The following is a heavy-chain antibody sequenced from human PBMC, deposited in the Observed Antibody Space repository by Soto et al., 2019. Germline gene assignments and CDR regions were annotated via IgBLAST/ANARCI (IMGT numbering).Heavy chain of an antibody. CDR1: GYTFTSYG. Sequence: QVQLVQSGAEVKKPGASVKVSCKASGYTFTSYGISWVRQAPGQGLEWMGWISAYNGNTNYAQKLQGRVTMTTDTPTSTAYMELRSLRSDDTAVYYCARAGVAVAGNYYYYGMDVWGQGTTVTVSS. CDR2: ISAYNGNT. J-gene: IGHJ6*02. V-gene: IGHV1-18*01. CDR3: ARAGVAVAGNYYYYGMDV. D-gene: IGHD6-19*01.